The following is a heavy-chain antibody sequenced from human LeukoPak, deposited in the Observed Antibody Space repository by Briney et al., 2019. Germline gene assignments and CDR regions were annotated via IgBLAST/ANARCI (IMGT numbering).Heavy chain of an antibody. CDR2: IRYDGNDK. CDR1: GFTFSYYG. CDR3: AKDGGEYYDILTGYYPRLYYMDV. Sequence: GGSLRLSCAASGFTFSYYGFHWVRQAPGKGLEWVAFIRYDGNDKFYAESVKGRFTISRDTSRNTLYLQMNSLRAEDTAVYYCAKDGGEYYDILTGYYPRLYYMDVWGKGTTVTISS. D-gene: IGHD3-9*01. J-gene: IGHJ6*03. V-gene: IGHV3-30*02.